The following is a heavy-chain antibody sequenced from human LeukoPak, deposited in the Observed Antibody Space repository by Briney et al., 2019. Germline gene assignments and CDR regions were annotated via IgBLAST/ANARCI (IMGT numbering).Heavy chain of an antibody. V-gene: IGHV3-30*04. J-gene: IGHJ4*02. CDR2: ISYDGSNK. CDR3: ARAEDIVVVVAATQGYYFDY. Sequence: GGSVRLSCAASGFTFSSYAMHWVRQAPGKGLEWVAVISYDGSNKYYADSVKGRFTISGDNSKNTLYLQMNSLRAEDTAVYYCARAEDIVVVVAATQGYYFDYWGQGTLVTVSS. CDR1: GFTFSSYA. D-gene: IGHD2-15*01.